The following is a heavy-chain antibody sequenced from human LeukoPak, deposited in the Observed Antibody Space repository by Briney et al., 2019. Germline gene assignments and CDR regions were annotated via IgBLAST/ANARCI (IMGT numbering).Heavy chain of an antibody. J-gene: IGHJ4*02. V-gene: IGHV3-7*03. D-gene: IGHD6-19*01. CDR2: IKEDGTAK. CDR3: ARDLSSSGRSPFDY. Sequence: GGSLRLSCAASGLIFKNFWMTWFGRVQGKGLEGVANIKEDGTAKYYVDSVKGRFTISRDNAKNSLYLQMNSLRAEDTAVYYCARDLSSSGRSPFDYWGQGTLVTVSS. CDR1: GLIFKNFW.